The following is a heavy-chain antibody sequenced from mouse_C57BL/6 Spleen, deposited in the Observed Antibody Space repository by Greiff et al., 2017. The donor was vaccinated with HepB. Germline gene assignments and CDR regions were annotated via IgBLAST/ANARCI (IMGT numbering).Heavy chain of an antibody. V-gene: IGHV1-26*01. CDR2: INPNNGGT. D-gene: IGHD2-14*01. CDR1: GYTFTDYY. J-gene: IGHJ2*01. Sequence: LVKPGASVKISCKASGYTFTDYYMNWVKQSHGKSLEWIGDINPNNGGTSYNQKFKGKATLTVDKSSSTAYMELRSLTSEDSAVYYCARVEKDYRGCFDYWGQGTTLTVSS. CDR3: ARVEKDYRGCFDY.